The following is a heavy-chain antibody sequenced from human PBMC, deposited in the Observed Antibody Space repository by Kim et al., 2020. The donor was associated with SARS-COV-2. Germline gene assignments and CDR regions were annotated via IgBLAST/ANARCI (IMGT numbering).Heavy chain of an antibody. D-gene: IGHD6-19*01. J-gene: IGHJ4*02. CDR2: ISVYNGNT. V-gene: IGHV1-18*01. CDR1: GYTFTSYG. Sequence: ASVKVSCKASGYTFTSYGISWVRQAPGQGLEWMGWISVYNGNTNYAQKVQGRVTMTTDTSTSTAYMELRSLRSDDTAVYYCASSASSGWEFDYWGQGTLVTVSS. CDR3: ASSASSGWEFDY.